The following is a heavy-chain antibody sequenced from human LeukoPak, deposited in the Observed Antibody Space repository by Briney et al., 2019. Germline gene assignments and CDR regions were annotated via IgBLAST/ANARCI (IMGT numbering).Heavy chain of an antibody. V-gene: IGHV1-18*01. J-gene: IGHJ4*02. CDR2: ISAYNGNT. CDR3: ARAIYGGNSGGHY. D-gene: IGHD4-23*01. Sequence: ASVKVSCKASVYTFTIYGISWVRQAPGQGLEWMGWISAYNGNTNYAQKLQGRVTMTTDTSTSTAYMELRSLRSDDTAVYCCARAIYGGNSGGHYWGQGTLVTVSS. CDR1: VYTFTIYG.